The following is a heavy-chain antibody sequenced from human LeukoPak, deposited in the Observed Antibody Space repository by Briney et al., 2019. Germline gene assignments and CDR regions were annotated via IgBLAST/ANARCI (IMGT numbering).Heavy chain of an antibody. J-gene: IGHJ4*02. CDR1: RGTLSSYA. D-gene: IGHD6-13*01. CDR2: IIPIFGTI. V-gene: IGHV1-69*13. Sequence: SVKVSCKASRGTLSSYAFNWVRQAPGQGLEWVGGIIPIFGTINYAQKLQGRVTITADESTSTVYMELSSLRSEDTAMYFCARGALYSSSWYTYWGQGTLVTVSS. CDR3: ARGALYSSSWYTY.